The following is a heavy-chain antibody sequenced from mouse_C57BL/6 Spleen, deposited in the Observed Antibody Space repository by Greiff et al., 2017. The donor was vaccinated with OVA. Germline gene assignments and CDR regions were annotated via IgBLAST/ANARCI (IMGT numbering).Heavy chain of an antibody. Sequence: EVHLVESGGGLVKPGGSLKLSCAASGFTFSDYGMHWVRQAPEKGLEWVAYISSGSSTIYYADTVKGRFTISRDNAKNTLFLQMTSLRSEDTAMYYCARGLRSWYFDVWGTGTTVTVSS. D-gene: IGHD1-1*01. CDR2: ISSGSSTI. J-gene: IGHJ1*03. V-gene: IGHV5-17*01. CDR1: GFTFSDYG. CDR3: ARGLRSWYFDV.